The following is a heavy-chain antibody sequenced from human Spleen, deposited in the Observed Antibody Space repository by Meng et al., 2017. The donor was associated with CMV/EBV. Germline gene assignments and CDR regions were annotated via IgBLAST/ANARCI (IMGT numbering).Heavy chain of an antibody. D-gene: IGHD6-13*01. CDR2: ISSSGGRP. CDR1: EFTFSKFV. Sequence: GESLKISCTASEFTFSKFVLNWVRQAPGKGLEWISAISSSGGRPYYADSVKGRFTISRDNAKNSLYLQMNSLRAEDTALYYCARAGEVSAAGPFDYWGQGTLVTVSS. CDR3: ARAGEVSAAGPFDY. J-gene: IGHJ4*02. V-gene: IGHV3-21*04.